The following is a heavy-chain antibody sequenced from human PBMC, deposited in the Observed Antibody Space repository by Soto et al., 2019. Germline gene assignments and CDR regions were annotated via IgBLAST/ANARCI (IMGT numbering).Heavy chain of an antibody. J-gene: IGHJ5*01. V-gene: IGHV4-39*01. Sequence: SETLSLTCSVSGASINNFAYYWGWIRQPPGKGLEWIGTVYYNENTYYNPSLRSRVAISVDTANNQFSLNLRSVTAADTAVYFCARRERYYGSPGWFDPWGQGTLVTVSS. CDR2: VYYNENT. CDR1: GASINNFAYY. CDR3: ARRERYYGSPGWFDP. D-gene: IGHD3-10*01.